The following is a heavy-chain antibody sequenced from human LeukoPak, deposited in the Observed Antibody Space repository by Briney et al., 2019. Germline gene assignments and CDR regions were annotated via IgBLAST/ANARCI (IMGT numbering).Heavy chain of an antibody. CDR1: GYTLTELS. Sequence: ASVKVSCKVSGYTLTELSMHWVRQAPGKGLEWMGGFDPEDGETIYAQKFQGRVTMTEDTSTDTAYMELSSLRSEDTAVYYCATVMVRMVRGVNTAPFDYWGQGTLVTVSS. CDR3: ATVMVRMVRGVNTAPFDY. CDR2: FDPEDGET. V-gene: IGHV1-24*01. D-gene: IGHD3-10*01. J-gene: IGHJ4*02.